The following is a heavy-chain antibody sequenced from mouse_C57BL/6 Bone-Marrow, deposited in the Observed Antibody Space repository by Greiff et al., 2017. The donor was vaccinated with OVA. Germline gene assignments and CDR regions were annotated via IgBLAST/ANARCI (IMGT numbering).Heavy chain of an antibody. D-gene: IGHD1-3*01. CDR2: IDPSDSYT. V-gene: IGHV1-59*01. J-gene: IGHJ2*01. Sequence: QVQLQQPGAELVRPGTSVKLSCKASGYTFTSYWMHWVKQRPGQGLEWIGVIDPSDSYTNYNQKFKGKATLTVDTSSSTAYMQLSSLTSEDSAVYYCARSSGNVGYIDYWGQGTTLTVSS. CDR1: GYTFTSYW. CDR3: ARSSGNVGYIDY.